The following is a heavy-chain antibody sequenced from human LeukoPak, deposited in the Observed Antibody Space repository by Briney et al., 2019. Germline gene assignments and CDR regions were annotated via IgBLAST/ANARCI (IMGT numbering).Heavy chain of an antibody. D-gene: IGHD3-9*01. Sequence: PGGSLRLSCAASGFTFRTYSMNWVRQAPGKGLEWVSSISSTSTYIYYADSMKGRFIISRDNARNSLYLEMNSLRAEDTAVYYCAKDDAWLRYQYWGQGTLVTVSS. CDR1: GFTFRTYS. V-gene: IGHV3-21*06. CDR2: ISSTSTYI. J-gene: IGHJ4*02. CDR3: AKDDAWLRYQY.